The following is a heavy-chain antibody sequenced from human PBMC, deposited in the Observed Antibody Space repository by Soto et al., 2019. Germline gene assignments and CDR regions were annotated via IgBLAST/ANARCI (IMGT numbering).Heavy chain of an antibody. CDR2: IRNKANSYTT. J-gene: IGHJ5*01. D-gene: IGHD3-10*01. CDR1: GFTFSDHY. V-gene: IGHV3-72*01. CDR3: AIAWFGELKFFDS. Sequence: EVQLVESGGGLVQPGGSLRLSCAASGFTFSDHYMEWVRQAPGKGLEWVGRIRNKANSYTTEYGASVKGRFTISRDDSMNSRSLQMKSLKTEDRAVYYCAIAWFGELKFFDSWVPGTLVTVSS.